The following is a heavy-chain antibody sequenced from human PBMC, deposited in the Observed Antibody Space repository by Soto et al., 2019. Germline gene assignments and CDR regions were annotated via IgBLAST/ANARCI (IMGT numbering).Heavy chain of an antibody. V-gene: IGHV3-23*01. D-gene: IGHD3-9*01. CDR1: GFTFSRHA. CDR3: AKVSSSCHAGFFDL. Sequence: EVQLLESGGGLVQPGGSLRLSCTASGFTFSRHAMTWVRQAPGKGLEWVSGLSDSGGSIYYADSVKGRFTISRDNSMNTLYLQMNTLSAEDTAIYYCAKVSSSCHAGFFDLWGQGALGSVSS. CDR2: LSDSGGSI. J-gene: IGHJ4*02.